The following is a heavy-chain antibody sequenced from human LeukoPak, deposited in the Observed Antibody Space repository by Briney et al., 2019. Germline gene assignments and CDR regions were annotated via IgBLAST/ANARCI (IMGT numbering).Heavy chain of an antibody. CDR3: AKGSGSGWYGWFAS. J-gene: IGHJ5*01. CDR1: GFTFSDYA. D-gene: IGHD6-19*01. Sequence: GESLRLSCAASGFTFSDYAMYWVRQAPGKGLEWVSSIEASGGATYYADCVKGRFTISGDNSKNTFYLQMNSLRAEDTAVYYCAKGSGSGWYGWFASWGQGTLVTVSS. CDR2: IEASGGAT. V-gene: IGHV3-23*01.